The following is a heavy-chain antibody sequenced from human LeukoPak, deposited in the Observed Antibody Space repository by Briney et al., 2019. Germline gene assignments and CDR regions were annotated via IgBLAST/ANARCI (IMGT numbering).Heavy chain of an antibody. CDR1: GGSISSGSYY. J-gene: IGHJ3*02. D-gene: IGHD3-3*01. CDR2: IYTSGST. CDR3: ATTASPYYDFWSGYYSGAFDI. V-gene: IGHV4-61*02. Sequence: PSETLSLTCTVSGGSISSGSYYWSWIRQPAGKGLEWIGRIYTSGSTNYNPSLKSRVTMSVDTSKNQFSLKLSSVTAADTAVYYCATTASPYYDFWSGYYSGAFDIWGQGTMVTVSS.